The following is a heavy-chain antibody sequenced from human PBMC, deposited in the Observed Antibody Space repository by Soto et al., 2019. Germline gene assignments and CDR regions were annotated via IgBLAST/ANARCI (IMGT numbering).Heavy chain of an antibody. CDR1: GFVFSSYG. V-gene: IGHV3-30*18. J-gene: IGHJ4*02. D-gene: IGHD2-2*01. CDR3: AKDPSHITSPHFDY. CDR2: ISYDGTNQ. Sequence: QVQLVESGGGVVQPGRSLRLSCAASGFVFSSYGMHWVRQAPGKGLESVAVISYDGTNQYYEDSVKGRFTISRDNSKNTLYLQMNSLRAEDTAVYYCAKDPSHITSPHFDYWGQGTLLTVS.